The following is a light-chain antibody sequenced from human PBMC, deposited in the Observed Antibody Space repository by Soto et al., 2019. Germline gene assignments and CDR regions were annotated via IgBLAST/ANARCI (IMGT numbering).Light chain of an antibody. CDR1: QSVSSY. J-gene: IGKJ1*01. V-gene: IGKV3-20*01. CDR3: QQYVSSPWA. Sequence: NVLTPSPDTPSLSPGERATLSYRASQSVSSYLDWYQQKPGQAPRLLIYGASRRATGIPDRFTGSGSGTDFTLTISRLEPEDFAMYYCQQYVSSPWAFGQGTKVDIK. CDR2: GAS.